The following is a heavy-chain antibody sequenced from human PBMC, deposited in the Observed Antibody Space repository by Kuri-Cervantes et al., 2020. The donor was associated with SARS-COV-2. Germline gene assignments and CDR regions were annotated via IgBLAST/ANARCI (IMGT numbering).Heavy chain of an antibody. CDR2: ISGSGGST. V-gene: IGHV3-23*01. Sequence: GESLKISCAASGFTFSSYAMSWVRQAPGKGLEWVSAISGSGGSTYYADPVKGRFTISRDNSKNTLYLQMNSLRAEDTAVYYWAKDRGVISITGYFDYWGQGTLVTVSS. CDR1: GFTFSSYA. CDR3: AKDRGVISITGYFDY. D-gene: IGHD1-20*01. J-gene: IGHJ4*02.